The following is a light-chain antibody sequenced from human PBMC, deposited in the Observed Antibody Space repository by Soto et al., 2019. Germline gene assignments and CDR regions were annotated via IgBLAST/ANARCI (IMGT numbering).Light chain of an antibody. CDR3: QQSYSTPPT. J-gene: IGKJ4*01. V-gene: IGKV1-39*01. CDR2: AAS. Sequence: DIQMTQSPSSLSASLGDRFSITCRASQSISSYLNWYQQKPGKAPKLLIYAASSLQSGVPSRFSGSGSGTDFTLTISSLQPEDFATYYCQQSYSTPPTFGGGTKVDIK. CDR1: QSISSY.